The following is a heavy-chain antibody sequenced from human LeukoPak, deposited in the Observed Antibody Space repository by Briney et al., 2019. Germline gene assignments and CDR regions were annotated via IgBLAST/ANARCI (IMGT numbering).Heavy chain of an antibody. CDR2: IRSKAYGGTT. CDR1: GLTVSSSY. V-gene: IGHV3-49*04. Sequence: GGSLRLSCAASGLTVSSSYMSWVRQAPGKGLEWVGFIRSKAYGGTTEYAASVKGRFTISRDDSKSIAYLQMNSLKTEDTAVYYRTRSNVVVTNWFDPWGQGTLVTVSS. J-gene: IGHJ5*02. CDR3: TRSNVVVTNWFDP. D-gene: IGHD2-2*01.